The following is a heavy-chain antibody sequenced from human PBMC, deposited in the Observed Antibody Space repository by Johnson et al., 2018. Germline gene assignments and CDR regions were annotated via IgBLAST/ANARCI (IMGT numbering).Heavy chain of an antibody. CDR2: TYNSGNT. J-gene: IGHJ4*02. Sequence: QVQLQESGPGLVKXSETLSLXCTFSGGSINNWHWSWIRQPPGKGLEWIGYTYNSGNTKYNPSLKSRVTISVDTTKNQFSLKLRSVTATDPAIYYCARQSIIDFWGVDYWGQGTLVTVSS. CDR1: GGSINNWH. CDR3: ARQSIIDFWGVDY. D-gene: IGHD3-3*01. V-gene: IGHV4-59*08.